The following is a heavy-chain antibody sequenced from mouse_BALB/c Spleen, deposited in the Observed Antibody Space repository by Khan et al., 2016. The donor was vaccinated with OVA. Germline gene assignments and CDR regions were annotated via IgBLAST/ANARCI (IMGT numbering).Heavy chain of an antibody. Sequence: QVQLKESGPGLVAPSQSLSITCTISGFSLTSYGVHWVRQPPGKGLEWLVVIWSDGSTTYNSALKSRLSISKDNSKSQVFLKMNSLQTDDTARYYCARHDRYFYAIDYWGQGTSVTVSS. V-gene: IGHV2-6-1*01. CDR1: GFSLTSYG. J-gene: IGHJ4*01. CDR3: ARHDRYFYAIDY. CDR2: IWSDGST. D-gene: IGHD2-14*01.